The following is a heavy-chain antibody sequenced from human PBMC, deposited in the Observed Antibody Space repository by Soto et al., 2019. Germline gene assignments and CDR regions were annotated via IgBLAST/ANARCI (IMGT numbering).Heavy chain of an antibody. CDR2: IIPVFGTT. Sequence: QVQLVQSGAAVKKPGSSVKVSCKASGGTFSDYGISWVRQAPGQGLEWMGGIIPVFGTTNYAQRFQGRVTISADEATGTVDMQLSSLRSDDTDVFYCAGPWGTSDDAFTIWGQGTLVTVSS. D-gene: IGHD3-16*01. V-gene: IGHV1-69*01. J-gene: IGHJ3*02. CDR1: GGTFSDYG. CDR3: AGPWGTSDDAFTI.